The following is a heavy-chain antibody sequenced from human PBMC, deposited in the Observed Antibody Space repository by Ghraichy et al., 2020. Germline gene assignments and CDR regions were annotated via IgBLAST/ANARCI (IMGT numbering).Heavy chain of an antibody. Sequence: ASVKVSCKASGYTFTSYYMHWVRQAPGQGLEWMGIINPSGGSTSYAQKFQGRVTMTRDTSTSTVYMELSSLRSEDTAVYYCARDLGYYYDSSGYYPEGRFADWSQRTLVTLPS. D-gene: IGHD3-22*01. CDR2: INPSGGST. CDR1: GYTFTSYY. CDR3: ARDLGYYYDSSGYYPEGRFAD. J-gene: IGHJ4*02. V-gene: IGHV1-46*01.